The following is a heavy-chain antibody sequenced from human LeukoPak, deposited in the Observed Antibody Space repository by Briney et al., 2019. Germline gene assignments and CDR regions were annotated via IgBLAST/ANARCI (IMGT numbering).Heavy chain of an antibody. Sequence: SLRLSCAASGFTFDDYAMHWVRPAPGKGLEWVSGISWNSGSIGYADSVKGRFTISRDNAKNSLYLQMNSLRAEDMALYYCAKASLRGYFDYWGQGTLVTVSS. CDR1: GFTFDDYA. CDR3: AKASLRGYFDY. J-gene: IGHJ4*02. CDR2: ISWNSGSI. V-gene: IGHV3-9*03.